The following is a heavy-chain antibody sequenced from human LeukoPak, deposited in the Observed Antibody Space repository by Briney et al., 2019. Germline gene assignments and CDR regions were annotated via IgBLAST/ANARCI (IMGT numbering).Heavy chain of an antibody. V-gene: IGHV3-74*01. D-gene: IGHD4-17*01. J-gene: IGHJ4*02. Sequence: GASLRLSCAPSGFTFSNYWMLWVRHAPGKALVWLSRLNNDGSSTTYADSAKGGFTISRDNAKDTLYLQMTSLRAEDTAVYYFASSCDYRLPYWGQGTLVPVSS. CDR2: LNNDGSST. CDR1: GFTFSNYW. CDR3: ASSCDYRLPY.